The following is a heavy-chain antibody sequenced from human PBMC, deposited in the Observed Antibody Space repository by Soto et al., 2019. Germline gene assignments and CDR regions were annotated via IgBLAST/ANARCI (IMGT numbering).Heavy chain of an antibody. Sequence: GPVKVSCKASGYTFTSYAMHWVRQAPGQRLEWMGWINAGNGNTKYSQKFQGRVTITRDTSASTAYMELSSLRSEDTAVYYCAIDYCCDGSCYSHFYYCGQRTLVTVSA. CDR2: INAGNGNT. CDR1: GYTFTSYA. D-gene: IGHD2-15*01. CDR3: AIDYCCDGSCYSHFYY. J-gene: IGHJ4*02. V-gene: IGHV1-3*01.